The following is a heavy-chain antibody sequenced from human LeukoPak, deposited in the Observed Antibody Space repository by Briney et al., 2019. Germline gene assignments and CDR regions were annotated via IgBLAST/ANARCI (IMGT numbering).Heavy chain of an antibody. J-gene: IGHJ4*02. D-gene: IGHD4-11*01. Sequence: ASVKVSCKVSGYTLTELSMHWVRQAPGKGLEWMGGFDPEDGETIHAQKFQGRVTMTEDTSTDTAYMELSSLRSEDTAVYYCATDYSNYVRYFDYWGQGTLVTVSS. CDR3: ATDYSNYVRYFDY. CDR1: GYTLTELS. V-gene: IGHV1-24*01. CDR2: FDPEDGET.